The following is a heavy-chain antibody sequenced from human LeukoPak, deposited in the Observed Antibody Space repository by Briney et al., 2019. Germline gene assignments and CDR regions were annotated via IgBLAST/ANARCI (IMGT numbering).Heavy chain of an antibody. CDR2: ISGPGDST. CDR1: GFSLRSYA. CDR3: AKGLIVHMTAPDFDS. J-gene: IGHJ4*02. D-gene: IGHD2-21*02. Sequence: GGSLRLSCAASGFSLRSYAMSWLRQAPGKGLEWASTISGPGDSTYYAESVKGRFTVSKDKSKNTLFLEMNSLRVEDTAIYYCAKGLIVHMTAPDFDSWGQGALVTVSS. V-gene: IGHV3-23*01.